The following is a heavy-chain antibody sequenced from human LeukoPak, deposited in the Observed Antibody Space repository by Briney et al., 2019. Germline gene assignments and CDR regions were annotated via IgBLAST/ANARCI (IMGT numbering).Heavy chain of an antibody. J-gene: IGHJ4*02. CDR2: ISSSSNYI. V-gene: IGHV3-21*01. CDR1: GFTFSSYS. D-gene: IGHD6-19*01. CDR3: AREGSPYTSGWYFDY. Sequence: PGGSLRLSCAASGFTFSSYSMNWVRQAPGKGLEWVSSISSSSNYIYYADSMKGRFTISRDNAKNSLYLQMNSLTAEDTAVYYCAREGSPYTSGWYFDYWGQGTLVTVSS.